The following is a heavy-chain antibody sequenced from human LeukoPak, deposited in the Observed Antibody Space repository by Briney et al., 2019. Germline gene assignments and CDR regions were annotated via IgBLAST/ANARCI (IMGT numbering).Heavy chain of an antibody. CDR2: IYSGGST. D-gene: IGHD2-2*01. CDR1: GFTVSSNY. Sequence: GGSLRLSCAASGFTVSSNYMSWVRQAPGKGLEWVSVIYSGGSTYYADSVKGRFTISRDNSNNTLYLQMNSLRAEETAVYYCAKDSTVVVPAAIMGYFDYWGQGTLVTVSS. CDR3: AKDSTVVVPAAIMGYFDY. J-gene: IGHJ4*02. V-gene: IGHV3-66*01.